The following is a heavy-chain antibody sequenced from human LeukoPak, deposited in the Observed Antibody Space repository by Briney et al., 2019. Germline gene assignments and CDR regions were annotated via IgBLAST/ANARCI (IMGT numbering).Heavy chain of an antibody. CDR2: IYYSGST. J-gene: IGHJ4*02. CDR1: SGSVSSGSYY. CDR3: ARGDDILTGYYPFDH. D-gene: IGHD3-9*01. V-gene: IGHV4-61*01. Sequence: SETLSLTCTVSSGSVSSGSYYWSWIRQPPGKGLEWIGYIYYSGSTNYNPSLKSRVTISVDTSKNQFSLKLSSVTAADTAVYYCARGDDILTGYYPFDHWGQGTLVTVSS.